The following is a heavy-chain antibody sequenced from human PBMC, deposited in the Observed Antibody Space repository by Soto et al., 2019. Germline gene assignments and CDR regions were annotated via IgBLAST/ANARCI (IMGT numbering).Heavy chain of an antibody. V-gene: IGHV3-48*03. CDR3: VRDRGGHDQGDFTPI. D-gene: IGHD2-21*02. CDR2: ISTSGTTI. J-gene: IGHJ4*02. CDR1: GFTFRSYE. Sequence: EAQLVESGGGSVLPGGSHRLSCAASGFTFRSYEMNWVRQAPGKGLEWVSYISTSGTTIYYTDSVKGRFVISRDNAKASLFLQMSSLRVEDTAVYYCVRDRGGHDQGDFTPIWGQGALVTVTS.